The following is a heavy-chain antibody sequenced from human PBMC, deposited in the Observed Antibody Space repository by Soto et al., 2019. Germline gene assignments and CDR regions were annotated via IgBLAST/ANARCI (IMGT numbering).Heavy chain of an antibody. CDR1: GFTFSSYA. D-gene: IGHD3-10*01. CDR3: AKGGSGSYYSVYYYYMDV. J-gene: IGHJ6*03. V-gene: IGHV3-23*01. CDR2: ISGSGGST. Sequence: GGSLTLSCAASGFTFSSYAMSWVRQAPGKGLEWVSAISGSGGSTYYADSVKRRFTISRDNSKNTLYLQMNSLRAEDTAVYYCAKGGSGSYYSVYYYYMDVWGKGTTVTVSS.